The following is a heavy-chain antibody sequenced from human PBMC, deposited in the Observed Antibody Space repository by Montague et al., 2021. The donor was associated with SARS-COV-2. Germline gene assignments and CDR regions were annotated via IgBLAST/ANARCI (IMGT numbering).Heavy chain of an antibody. CDR3: ARPGSVSGWFYFDD. J-gene: IGHJ4*02. V-gene: IGHV4-39*02. CDR1: GESIDRDTYY. CDR2: LSSSGST. D-gene: IGHD6-19*01. Sequence: SETLSLTCIVSGESIDRDTYYWGWIRQPPGKGLEWIGSLSSSGSTYYNPSLRSRVTISMGTSKNHFSLKVNSVTATDTAVYFCARPGSVSGWFYFDDWGQGTLVSVSA.